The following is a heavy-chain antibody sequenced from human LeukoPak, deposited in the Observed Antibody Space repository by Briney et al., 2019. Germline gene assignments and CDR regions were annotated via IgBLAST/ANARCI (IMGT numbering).Heavy chain of an antibody. CDR3: ARLLGYCSGGSCYPYYYGMDV. CDR2: IYYSGST. J-gene: IGHJ6*02. D-gene: IGHD2-15*01. CDR1: GGSISSYY. V-gene: IGHV4-59*01. Sequence: SEALSLTCTVSGGSISSYYWSWIRQPPGKGLEWIGYIYYSGSTNYNPSLKSRVTISVDTSKNQFSLKLSSVTAADTAVYYCARLLGYCSGGSCYPYYYGMDVWGQGTTVTVSS.